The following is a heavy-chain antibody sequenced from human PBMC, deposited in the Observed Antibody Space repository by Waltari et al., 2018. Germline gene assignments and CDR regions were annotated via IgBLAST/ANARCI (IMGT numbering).Heavy chain of an antibody. D-gene: IGHD5-12*01. CDR3: ARVDIVATILDY. V-gene: IGHV4-39*07. J-gene: IGHJ4*02. Sequence: QLQLQESGPGLVKPSETLSLTCTVSGGSISSSSYYWGWIRPPPGKGLEWIGSLYYSGSTYYNPSLKSRVTISVDTSKNQFSLKLSSVTAADTAVYYCARVDIVATILDYWGQGTLVTVSS. CDR2: LYYSGST. CDR1: GGSISSSSYY.